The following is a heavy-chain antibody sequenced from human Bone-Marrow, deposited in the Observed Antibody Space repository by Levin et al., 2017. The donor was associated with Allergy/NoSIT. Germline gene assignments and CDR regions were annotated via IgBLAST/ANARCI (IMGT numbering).Heavy chain of an antibody. CDR1: GYTFTDYG. CDR3: ARGNYYGSGRGDY. J-gene: IGHJ4*02. V-gene: IGHV1-18*01. D-gene: IGHD3-10*01. CDR2: ISAYNGDT. Sequence: GESLKISCKASGYTFTDYGISWVRQAPGQGLEWMGWISAYNGDTDHLQKFQGRLSMTTDVSTNTVYMELRSLRSDDTAVYYCARGNYYGSGRGDYWGQGTLVTVSS.